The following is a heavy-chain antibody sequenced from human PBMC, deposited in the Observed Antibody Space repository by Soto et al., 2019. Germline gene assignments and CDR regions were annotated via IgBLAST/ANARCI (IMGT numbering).Heavy chain of an antibody. CDR3: ARKWGYCGGDCLGTFDY. D-gene: IGHD2-21*02. CDR1: GGSFSGYY. V-gene: IGHV4-34*01. Sequence: SETLSLTCAVYGGSFSGYYWSWIRQPPGKGLEWIGEINHSGSTNYNPSLKSRVTISVDTSKNQFSLKLSSVTAADTAVYYCARKWGYCGGDCLGTFDYWGQGTLVTVSS. J-gene: IGHJ4*02. CDR2: INHSGST.